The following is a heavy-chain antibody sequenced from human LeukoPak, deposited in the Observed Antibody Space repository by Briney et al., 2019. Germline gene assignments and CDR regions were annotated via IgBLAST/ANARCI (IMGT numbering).Heavy chain of an antibody. CDR2: ISGSGDSA. V-gene: IGHV3-23*01. CDR3: ATSGLSRFGF. J-gene: IGHJ4*02. CDR1: GFTFSNYA. Sequence: GGSLRLSCAASGFTFSNYAMRWVRQAPGKGLEWVSGISGSGDSAYYADSVKGRFTISRDNSKNTLYLQMNSLRAEDTAVYFCATSGLSRFGFWGQGTPGHRLL. D-gene: IGHD2/OR15-2a*01.